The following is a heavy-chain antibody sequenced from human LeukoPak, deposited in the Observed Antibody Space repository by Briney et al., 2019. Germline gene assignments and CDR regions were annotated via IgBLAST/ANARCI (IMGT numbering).Heavy chain of an antibody. CDR3: ARSVEAGYMDV. CDR2: IKQDGSEK. J-gene: IGHJ6*03. CDR1: GFTFSSDW. V-gene: IGHV3-7*01. D-gene: IGHD3-10*01. Sequence: GGSLRLSCAVSGFTFSSDWMSWVRQAPGKGLEWVAHIKQDGSEKYYVDSVRGRFTISRDNAKNSLYLQMNSLSAEDTAVYYCARSVEAGYMDVWGKGTTVTISS.